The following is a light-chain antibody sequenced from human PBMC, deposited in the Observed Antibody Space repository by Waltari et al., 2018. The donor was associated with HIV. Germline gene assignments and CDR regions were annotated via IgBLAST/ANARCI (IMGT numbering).Light chain of an antibody. CDR1: SLRSYY. CDR3: HSRDTSGNHQV. Sequence: SSEQTQDPAVSVALGQTVRITCQGDSLRSYYASWYQQKPGQAPVLVIYGKNTRPSGIPDRFSASSAGTTASLTISGAQAEDEADYYCHSRDTSGNHQVFGGGTTLTVL. CDR2: GKN. J-gene: IGLJ2*01. V-gene: IGLV3-19*01.